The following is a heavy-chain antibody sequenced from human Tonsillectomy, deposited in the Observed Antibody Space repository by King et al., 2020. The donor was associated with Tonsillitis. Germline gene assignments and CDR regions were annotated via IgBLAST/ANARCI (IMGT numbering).Heavy chain of an antibody. D-gene: IGHD2-2*01. CDR1: GFIFSIYW. V-gene: IGHV3-7*03. Sequence: VQLVESGGGLVQPGGSLRLSCEASGFIFSIYWMNWVPRAPGKGLEWVANINQDGSEKSYVDSVKGRFTISRDNAKNSLSLQMISLRAEDTAVYYCARATSTSWKGPAFDIWGQGTMVTVSS. J-gene: IGHJ3*02. CDR2: INQDGSEK. CDR3: ARATSTSWKGPAFDI.